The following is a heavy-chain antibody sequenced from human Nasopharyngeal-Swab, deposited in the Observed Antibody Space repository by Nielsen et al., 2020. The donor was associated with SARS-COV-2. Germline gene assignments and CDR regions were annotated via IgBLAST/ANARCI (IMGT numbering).Heavy chain of an antibody. CDR2: VYYSGST. D-gene: IGHD3-9*01. CDR1: GGSISSYY. CDR3: ARGDILTPYYYMDV. V-gene: IGHV4-59*01. Sequence: GSLRLSCTVSGGSISSYYWNWVRQPPGKGLEWIAYVYYSGSTKYNPSLKSRVTISVDRAKNQVSLKLTSVTAADTAVYYCARGDILTPYYYMDVWGRGTAVAVSS. J-gene: IGHJ6*03.